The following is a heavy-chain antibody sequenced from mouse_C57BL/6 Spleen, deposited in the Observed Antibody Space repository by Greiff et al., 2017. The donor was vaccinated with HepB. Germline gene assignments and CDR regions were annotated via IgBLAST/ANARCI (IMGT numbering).Heavy chain of an antibody. D-gene: IGHD2-1*01. CDR2: IYPRSGNT. V-gene: IGHV1-81*01. CDR3: ASYGNPYAMDY. CDR1: GYTFTSYG. Sequence: QVQLKQSGAELARPGASVKLSCKASGYTFTSYGISWVKQRTGQGLEWIGEIYPRSGNTYYNEKFKGKATLTADKSSSTAYMELRSLTSEDSAVYFCASYGNPYAMDYWGQGTSVTVSS. J-gene: IGHJ4*01.